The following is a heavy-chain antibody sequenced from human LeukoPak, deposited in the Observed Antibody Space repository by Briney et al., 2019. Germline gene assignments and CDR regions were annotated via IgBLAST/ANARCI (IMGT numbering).Heavy chain of an antibody. CDR3: ARPIVATIMGPYNWFDP. CDR1: GYTFTSYG. D-gene: IGHD5-12*01. J-gene: IGHJ5*02. CDR2: MNPNSGNT. V-gene: IGHV1-8*01. Sequence: ASVKVSCKASGYTFTSYGINWVRQATGQGLEWMGWMNPNSGNTGYAQKFQGRVTMTRNTSISTAYMELSSLRSEDTAVYYCARPIVATIMGPYNWFDPWGQGTLVTVSS.